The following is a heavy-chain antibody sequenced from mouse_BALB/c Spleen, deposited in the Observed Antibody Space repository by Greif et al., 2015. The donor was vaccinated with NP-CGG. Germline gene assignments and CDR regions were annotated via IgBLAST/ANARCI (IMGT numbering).Heavy chain of an antibody. CDR3: ARSSYYEGGWFAY. V-gene: IGHV5-17*02. D-gene: IGHD2-4*01. CDR1: GFTFSSFG. CDR2: ISSGSSTI. Sequence: EVKLMESGGGLVQPGGSRKLSCAASGFTFSSFGMHWVRQAPEKGLEWVAYISSGSSTIYYADTVKGRFTISRDNPKNTLFLQITRPRSDDTAMYYFARSSYYEGGWFAYWGQGTLVTVSA. J-gene: IGHJ3*01.